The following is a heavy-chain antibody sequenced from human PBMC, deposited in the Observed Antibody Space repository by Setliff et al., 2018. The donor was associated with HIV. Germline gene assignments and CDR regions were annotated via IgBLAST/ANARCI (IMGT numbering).Heavy chain of an antibody. D-gene: IGHD3-22*01. CDR3: AGSRGYFVKAE. CDR2: IYSGSGST. J-gene: IGHJ4*02. V-gene: IGHV3-23*03. Sequence: GGSLRLSCAAPGLTFEYYAMTWVRQAPGKGLEWVSGIYSGSGSTKYADSVKGRFTISRDNAKDSLYLQMNSLRGEDTAVYYCAGSRGYFVKAEWGQGTLVTVSS. CDR1: GLTFEYYA.